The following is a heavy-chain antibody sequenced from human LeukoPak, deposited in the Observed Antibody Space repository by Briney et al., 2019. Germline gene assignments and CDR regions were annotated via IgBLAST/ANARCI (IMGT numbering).Heavy chain of an antibody. CDR2: IDPSDSYT. Sequence: GESLKISCKGSGYSFTNYWITWVRQMPGKGLEWMGRIDPSDSYTKYSPSFQGHVTISSDKSISTAYLQWSSLKASDTAMYYCARQSRDGSKTRGYYFDYWGQGTLVTVSS. CDR3: ARQSRDGSKTRGYYFDY. CDR1: GYSFTNYW. D-gene: IGHD5-24*01. J-gene: IGHJ4*02. V-gene: IGHV5-10-1*01.